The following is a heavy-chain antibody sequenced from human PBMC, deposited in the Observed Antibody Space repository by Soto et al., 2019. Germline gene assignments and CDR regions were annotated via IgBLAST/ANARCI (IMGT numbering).Heavy chain of an antibody. CDR3: ARGAVFSYASTWFDI. CDR1: GASVSSGTYY. J-gene: IGHJ5*02. Sequence: QVQLQESGPGLVKASETLSLTCTVFGASVSSGTYYWSWIRQAPGKGLEWVGHIYYTGSTNYNPSLNNRVTLSVDTSKNHFSLQLTSVTAADTAVYYCARGAVFSYASTWFDIWGQGILVTVSS. D-gene: IGHD3-16*01. CDR2: IYYTGST. V-gene: IGHV4-61*03.